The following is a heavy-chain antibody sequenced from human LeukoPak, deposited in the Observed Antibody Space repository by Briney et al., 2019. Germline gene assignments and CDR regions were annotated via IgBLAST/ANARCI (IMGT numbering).Heavy chain of an antibody. CDR1: GFTFSSYG. CDR2: ISGSGGST. Sequence: GGSLRLSCAASGFTFSSYGMSWVRQAPGKGLEWVSAISGSGGSTYYADSVKGRFTISRDNSKNTLYLQMNSPRAEDTAVYYCAKFSTYYDILTGYNLADAFDIWGQGTMVTVSS. V-gene: IGHV3-23*01. J-gene: IGHJ3*02. CDR3: AKFSTYYDILTGYNLADAFDI. D-gene: IGHD3-9*01.